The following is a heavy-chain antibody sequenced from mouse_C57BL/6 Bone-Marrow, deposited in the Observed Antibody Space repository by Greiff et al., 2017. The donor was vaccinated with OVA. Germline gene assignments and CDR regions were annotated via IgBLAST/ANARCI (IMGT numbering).Heavy chain of an antibody. CDR2: IYPRDGST. CDR3: ARWGYYGSSHFDY. D-gene: IGHD1-1*01. CDR1: GYTFTSYD. Sequence: VQLQQSGPELVKPGASVKLSCKASGYTFTSYDINWVKQRPGQGLEWIGWIYPRDGSTKYNEKFKGKATLTVDTSSSTAYMELHSLTSEDSAVYFCARWGYYGSSHFDYWGKGTTLTVSS. J-gene: IGHJ2*01. V-gene: IGHV1-85*01.